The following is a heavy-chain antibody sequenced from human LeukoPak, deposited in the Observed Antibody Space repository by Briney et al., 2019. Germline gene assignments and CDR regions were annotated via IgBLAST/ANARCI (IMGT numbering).Heavy chain of an antibody. D-gene: IGHD5-12*01. CDR2: ISSGSSYI. V-gene: IGHV3-21*01. CDR3: ACTSGYDFSSYYYYYMDV. CDR1: GFTFSSYS. Sequence: PGGSLRLSCAASGFTFSSYSMNWVRQAPGKGLEWVSSISSGSSYIYYADSVKGRFTISRDNAKNSLHLQMNSLSAEDTAVYYCACTSGYDFSSYYYYYMDVWGKGTTVTVSS. J-gene: IGHJ6*03.